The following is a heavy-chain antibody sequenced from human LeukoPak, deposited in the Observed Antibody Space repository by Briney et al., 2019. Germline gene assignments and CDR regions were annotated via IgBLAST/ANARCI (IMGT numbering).Heavy chain of an antibody. CDR3: ARQMNTVTADY. V-gene: IGHV4-39*01. D-gene: IGHD4-17*01. J-gene: IGHJ4*02. CDR2: SLYSGST. CDR1: GGSISSSSYF. Sequence: TSGTLSLTCTVSGGSISSSSYFWGWIRQPPGKGLEWIASSLYSGSTYYNPSLNSRVTISIDTSKNQFSLRLSSVTAADTAVYYCARQMNTVTADYWGQGTLVSVS.